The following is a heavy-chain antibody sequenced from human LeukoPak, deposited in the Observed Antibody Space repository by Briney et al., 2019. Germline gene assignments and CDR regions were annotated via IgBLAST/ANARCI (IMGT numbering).Heavy chain of an antibody. CDR1: GGSISSGDYY. Sequence: SETLSLTCTVSGGSISSGDYYWSWIRQPPGKGLEWIGYIYYSGSTNYNPSLKSRVTISVDTSKNQFSLKLSSVTAADTAVYYCARAVPTYYCDSSGYYYFDYWGQGTLVTVSS. J-gene: IGHJ4*02. CDR2: IYYSGST. D-gene: IGHD3-22*01. V-gene: IGHV4-61*08. CDR3: ARAVPTYYCDSSGYYYFDY.